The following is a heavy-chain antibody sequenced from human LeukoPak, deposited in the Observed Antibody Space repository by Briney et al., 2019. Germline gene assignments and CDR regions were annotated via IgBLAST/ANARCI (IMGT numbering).Heavy chain of an antibody. CDR1: GGSISSSSYY. CDR3: ATVHYCANGVCRWFDP. CDR2: IYYSGST. J-gene: IGHJ5*02. V-gene: IGHV4-39*01. Sequence: SETLSLTCTVSGGSISSSSYYWGWIRQPPGKGLEWIGSIYYSGSTYYNPSLKSRDTISVDTSKNQFSLKLSTVTAADTAVYYCATVHYCANGVCRWFDPWSQGTLVTVSS. D-gene: IGHD2-8*01.